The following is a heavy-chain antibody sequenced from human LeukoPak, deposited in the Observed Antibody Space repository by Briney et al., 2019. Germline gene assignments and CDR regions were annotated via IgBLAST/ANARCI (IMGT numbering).Heavy chain of an antibody. CDR2: INPNSGGT. CDR3: ARVVVAATPDYSWFDP. CDR1: GYTFTGYY. D-gene: IGHD2-15*01. Sequence: ASVKVSCKASGYTFTGYYMHWVRQALGQGLEWMGWINPNSGGTNYAQKFQGRVTMTRDTSISTAYMELSRLRSDDTAVYYCARVVVAATPDYSWFDPWGQGTLVTVSS. V-gene: IGHV1-2*02. J-gene: IGHJ5*02.